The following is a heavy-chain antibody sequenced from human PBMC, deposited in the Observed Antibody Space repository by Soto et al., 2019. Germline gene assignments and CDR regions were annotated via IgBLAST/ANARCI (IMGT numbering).Heavy chain of an antibody. J-gene: IGHJ6*02. Sequence: SETLSLTCAVSGYSISSGGYSWSWIRQPPGKGLEWIGYIYHSGSTYYNPSLKSRVTISVDRSKNQFSLKLSSVTAADTAVYYCARGRGYGYGMDVWGQGTTVTVSS. CDR2: IYHSGST. D-gene: IGHD5-18*01. CDR3: ARGRGYGYGMDV. CDR1: GYSISSGGYS. V-gene: IGHV4-30-2*01.